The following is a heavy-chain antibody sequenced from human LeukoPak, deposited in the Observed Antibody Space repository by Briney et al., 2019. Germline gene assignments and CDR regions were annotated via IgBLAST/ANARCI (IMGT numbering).Heavy chain of an antibody. J-gene: IGHJ4*02. CDR2: INNSGST. CDR3: ARAPGYSSGWYGARGTSRYFDY. CDR1: GGSFSGYY. D-gene: IGHD6-19*01. Sequence: PSETLSLTCAVYGGSFSGYYWSWIRQPPGKGLEWIGEINNSGSTNYNPSLKSRVTISVDTSKNLFSLKLSSVTAADTAVYYCARAPGYSSGWYGARGTSRYFDYWGQGTLVTVSS. V-gene: IGHV4-34*01.